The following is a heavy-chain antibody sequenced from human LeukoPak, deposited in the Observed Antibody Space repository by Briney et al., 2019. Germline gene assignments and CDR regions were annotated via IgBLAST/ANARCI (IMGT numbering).Heavy chain of an antibody. J-gene: IGHJ6*02. CDR1: GFTFSSYS. D-gene: IGHD1-26*01. V-gene: IGHV3-21*01. CDR3: ARSILVGAANYYYYGMDV. Sequence: GGSLRLSCAASGFTFSSYSMNWVSQAPGKGLEWVSSISSSSSHIHSADSVKGRFTISRDNAKNSLYLQMNSLRAEDTAVYYCARSILVGAANYYYYGMDVWGQGTTVTVSS. CDR2: ISSSSSHI.